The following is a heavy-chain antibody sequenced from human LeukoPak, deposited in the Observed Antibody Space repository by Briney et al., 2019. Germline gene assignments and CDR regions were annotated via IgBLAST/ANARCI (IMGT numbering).Heavy chain of an antibody. CDR3: AIPGSGYKYGPPDY. V-gene: IGHV3-30*03. D-gene: IGHD5-18*01. CDR1: GFTFSSFG. CDR2: ISFDGSNT. Sequence: GGSLRLSCAASGFTFSSFGMHWVRQAPGKGLEWGAVISFDGSNTYYSDSVKGRFTISRDNSKSTLHLQMNSLRAEDTAVYYCAIPGSGYKYGPPDYWGQGTLVTVSS. J-gene: IGHJ4*02.